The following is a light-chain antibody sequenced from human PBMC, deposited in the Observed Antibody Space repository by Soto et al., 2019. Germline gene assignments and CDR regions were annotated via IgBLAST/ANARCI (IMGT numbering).Light chain of an antibody. CDR1: QSVSFRY. CDR2: DAS. V-gene: IGKV3-20*01. Sequence: EVVLTQSPGTLSLSPGERATLSCRASQSVSFRYLAWYQQRTGQAHRLLIYDASTRANGIPDRFSGSGSGTDFTLTISRLEPEDFAVYYCQQRRSLPITFGQGTRLDIK. J-gene: IGKJ5*01. CDR3: QQRRSLPIT.